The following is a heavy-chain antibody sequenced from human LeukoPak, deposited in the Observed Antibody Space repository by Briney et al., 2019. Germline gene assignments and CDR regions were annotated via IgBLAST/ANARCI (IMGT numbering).Heavy chain of an antibody. Sequence: HTGGSLRLSCAASGLTFSTYSMNWVRQTPAKGLEWISYISSDSRTMYYADSVKGRFTISRDNAKNSLSLQMSSLRAEDTAVYYCVRDVRSLMDVWGQGTTVTVSS. J-gene: IGHJ6*02. D-gene: IGHD3-16*02. V-gene: IGHV3-48*01. CDR2: ISSDSRTM. CDR1: GLTFSTYS. CDR3: VRDVRSLMDV.